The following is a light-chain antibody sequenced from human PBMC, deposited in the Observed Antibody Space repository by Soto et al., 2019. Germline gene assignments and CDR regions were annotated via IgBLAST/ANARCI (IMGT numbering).Light chain of an antibody. CDR2: AAS. V-gene: IGKV1-39*01. Sequence: DIQMTQSPSSLSASVGDRVTITCRASQSINNYLNWYQQKPGKAPNLLIYAASSLQSGVPSRFSCSGSGTDFTLTISSLQPEDFATYYCQPSYSIPAFGPGTKVDIK. CDR3: QPSYSIPA. CDR1: QSINNY. J-gene: IGKJ3*01.